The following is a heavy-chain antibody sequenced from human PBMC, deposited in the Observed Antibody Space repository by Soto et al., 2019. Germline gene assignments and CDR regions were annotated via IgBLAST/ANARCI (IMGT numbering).Heavy chain of an antibody. V-gene: IGHV4-59*01. Sequence: SEALSLTCTVSGGPISSYYWRWIRQPPGKGLEWIGSIYYSGSTNYNPSLKSRVNISVDTSKNQFSLKLSSVTAADKAVYYCARVFTSDIVATTEFDYWGQGTLVTVSS. CDR2: IYYSGST. J-gene: IGHJ4*02. CDR3: ARVFTSDIVATTEFDY. CDR1: GGPISSYY. D-gene: IGHD5-12*01.